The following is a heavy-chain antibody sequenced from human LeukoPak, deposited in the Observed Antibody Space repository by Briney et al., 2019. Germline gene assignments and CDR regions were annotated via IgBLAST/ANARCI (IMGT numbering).Heavy chain of an antibody. CDR3: ARGGDSSGYYLLDAFDI. CDR1: SGSFSGYY. CDR2: INHSGST. J-gene: IGHJ3*02. Sequence: KTSETLSLTCAVYSGSFSGYYWSWIRQPPGKGLEWIGEINHSGSTNYNPSLKSRVTISVDTSKNQFSLKLSSVTAADTAVDYCARGGDSSGYYLLDAFDIWGQGTMVTVSS. V-gene: IGHV4-34*01. D-gene: IGHD3-22*01.